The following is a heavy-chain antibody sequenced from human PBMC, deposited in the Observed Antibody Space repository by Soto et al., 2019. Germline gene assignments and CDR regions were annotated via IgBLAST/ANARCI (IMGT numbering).Heavy chain of an antibody. CDR3: ARDGSSGWFDY. Sequence: GGSLRLSCAASGFTFSSYSMNWVRQAPGKGLEWVSYISSSSSTIYYADSVKGRFTISRDNAKNSLYLQMNNLRDEDTAVYYCARDGSSGWFDYWGQGTLVTVSS. J-gene: IGHJ4*02. V-gene: IGHV3-48*02. CDR2: ISSSSSTI. CDR1: GFTFSSYS. D-gene: IGHD6-19*01.